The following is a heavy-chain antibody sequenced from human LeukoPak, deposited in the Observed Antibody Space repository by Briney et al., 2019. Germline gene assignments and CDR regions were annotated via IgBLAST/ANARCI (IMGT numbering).Heavy chain of an antibody. CDR1: GYTFTGYY. V-gene: IGHV1-2*02. CDR3: ARSQLRFLEWLSDMDV. J-gene: IGHJ6*03. D-gene: IGHD3-3*01. Sequence: ASVKVSCKASGYTFTGYYVHWVRQAPGQGLEWMGWINPNSGGTNYAQKFQGRVTMTRDTYISTAYMELSRLRSDDTAVYYCARSQLRFLEWLSDMDVWGKGTTVTVSS. CDR2: INPNSGGT.